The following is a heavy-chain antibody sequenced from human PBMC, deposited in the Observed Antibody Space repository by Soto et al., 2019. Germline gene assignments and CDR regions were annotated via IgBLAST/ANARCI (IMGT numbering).Heavy chain of an antibody. CDR3: ARHVGDYWYFDL. V-gene: IGHV3-66*04. D-gene: IGHD3-3*01. Sequence: EVQLVESGGDLVQPGGALRLSCAASGFSVSISYMAWVRQAPGNGLAWVSSIYVDGRTYYADSVRGRFTIYTDNSKDTLYLQMNSLGVDDTAMYYCARHVGDYWYFDLWGRGTLVIVSS. CDR1: GFSVSISY. J-gene: IGHJ2*01. CDR2: IYVDGRT.